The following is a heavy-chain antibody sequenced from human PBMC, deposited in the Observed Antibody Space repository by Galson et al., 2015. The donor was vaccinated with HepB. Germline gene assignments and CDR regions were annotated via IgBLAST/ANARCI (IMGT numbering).Heavy chain of an antibody. CDR2: IYYSGST. V-gene: IGHV4-31*03. CDR3: ARDSRFLEGWAYGMDV. D-gene: IGHD3-3*01. J-gene: IGHJ6*02. CDR1: GGSISSGGYY. Sequence: TLSLTCTVSGGSISSGGYYWSWIRQHPGKGLEWIGYIYYSGSTYYNPSLKSRVTISVDTSKDQFSLKLSSVTAADTAVYYCARDSRFLEGWAYGMDVWGQGTTVTVSS.